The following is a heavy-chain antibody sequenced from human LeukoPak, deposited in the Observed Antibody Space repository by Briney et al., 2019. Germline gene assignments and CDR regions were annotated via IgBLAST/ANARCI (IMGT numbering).Heavy chain of an antibody. J-gene: IGHJ4*02. Sequence: SETLSLTCTVSGGSISSSSYYWGWIRQPPGKGLEWIGSIYYSGSTYYNPPLKSRVTISVDTSKNQFSLKLSSVTAADTAVYYCARPERDSSGFDYWGQGTLVTVSS. V-gene: IGHV4-39*01. CDR1: GGSISSSSYY. D-gene: IGHD6-19*01. CDR3: ARPERDSSGFDY. CDR2: IYYSGST.